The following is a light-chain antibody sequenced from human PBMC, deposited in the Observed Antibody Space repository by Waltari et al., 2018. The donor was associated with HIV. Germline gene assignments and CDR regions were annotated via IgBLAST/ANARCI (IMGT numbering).Light chain of an antibody. CDR2: SNS. Sequence: QSVLAQPRSVSGTPGQPVNISCSGSTSNVSNNYVYWYQQVTGVAPKLLIYSNSQRPSGVPDRFSGSKSGTAASLSISGLRTEDGAEYYCAVWDDRLSGRLFGGGTKVTVL. J-gene: IGLJ2*01. CDR3: AVWDDRLSGRL. V-gene: IGLV1-47*02. CDR1: TSNVSNNY.